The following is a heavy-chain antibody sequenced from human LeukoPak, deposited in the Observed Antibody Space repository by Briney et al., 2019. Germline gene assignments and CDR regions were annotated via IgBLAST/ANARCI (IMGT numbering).Heavy chain of an antibody. J-gene: IGHJ5*02. CDR2: IYYSGST. Sequence: SETLSLTCTVSGGSISSGGYYWSWIRQHPGKGLEWIGYIYYSGSTYYNPSLKSRVTISVDTSKNQFSLKLSSVTAADTAVYYCARDIGYSSSWYGPGDDNWFDPWGQGTLVTVSS. CDR1: GGSISSGGYY. V-gene: IGHV4-31*03. D-gene: IGHD6-13*01. CDR3: ARDIGYSSSWYGPGDDNWFDP.